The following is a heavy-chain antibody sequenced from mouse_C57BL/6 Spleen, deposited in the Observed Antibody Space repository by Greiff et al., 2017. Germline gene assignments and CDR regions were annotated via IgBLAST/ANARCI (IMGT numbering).Heavy chain of an antibody. CDR3: ARGGLYDGYFYYVDY. J-gene: IGHJ2*01. D-gene: IGHD2-3*01. Sequence: EVQLQQSGPALVKPSQTVSLTCTVTGYSITNGNHWWNWIRQVSGSKLEWIGYISASGSTDSNPSLKSRISITRDTSKNQLFLQLNSVTTEDIATYYCARGGLYDGYFYYVDYWGQGTTLTVSS. V-gene: IGHV3-4*01. CDR2: ISASGST. CDR1: GYSITNGNHW.